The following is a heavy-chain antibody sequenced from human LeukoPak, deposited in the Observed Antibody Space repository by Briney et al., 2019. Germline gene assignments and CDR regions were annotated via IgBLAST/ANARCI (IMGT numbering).Heavy chain of an antibody. Sequence: PETLSLTCTVAAPSIRSSSYNWGWVRQPPGKGLEWIAYIYYSGSTNYNPSQKSRVTISVDTAKDQFSLKLGSVTAADTAVDYCARARPVRGVIIRAPGRYFDFWGQGTLVTVSS. J-gene: IGHJ4*01. CDR2: IYYSGST. CDR3: ARARPVRGVIIRAPGRYFDF. CDR1: APSIRSSSYN. V-gene: IGHV4-61*05. D-gene: IGHD3-10*01.